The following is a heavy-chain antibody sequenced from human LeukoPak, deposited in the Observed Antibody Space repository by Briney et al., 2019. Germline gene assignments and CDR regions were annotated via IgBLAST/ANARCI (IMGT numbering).Heavy chain of an antibody. Sequence: PSETLSLTCAVYGGSFSGYYWSWIRQPPGKGLEWIGEVNHSGSTNYNPSLKSRVTISVDTSKNQFSLKLSSVTAADTAVYYCARGRGRITIFGVVILDYWGQGTLVTVSS. CDR1: GGSFSGYY. D-gene: IGHD3-3*01. V-gene: IGHV4-34*01. CDR3: ARGRGRITIFGVVILDY. CDR2: VNHSGST. J-gene: IGHJ4*02.